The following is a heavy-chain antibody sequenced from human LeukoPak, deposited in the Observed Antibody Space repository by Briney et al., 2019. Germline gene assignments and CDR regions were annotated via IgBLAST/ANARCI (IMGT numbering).Heavy chain of an antibody. V-gene: IGHV3-30*03. Sequence: GGSLRRSCAASGFTFSSYGMHWVRQAPGKGLEWVAVISYDGISKYYVDSVKGRFTISRDNSKNTLYLQMNSLRAEDTAVYYCATDQAPYSNSWGGVDYWGQGTLVTVSS. D-gene: IGHD4-11*01. CDR1: GFTFSSYG. CDR2: ISYDGISK. J-gene: IGHJ4*02. CDR3: ATDQAPYSNSWGGVDY.